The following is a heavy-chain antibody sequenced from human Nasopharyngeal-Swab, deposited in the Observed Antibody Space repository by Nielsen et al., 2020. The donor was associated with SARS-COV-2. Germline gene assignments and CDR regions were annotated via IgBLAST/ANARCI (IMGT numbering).Heavy chain of an antibody. CDR3: ARHPRRKLCPYGPLYYFDY. V-gene: IGHV4-39*01. D-gene: IGHD2-15*01. CDR1: GDSISSTSYY. J-gene: IGHJ4*02. CDR2: VYTNGGP. Sequence: SETLSLTCTVFGDSISSTSYYWAWIRQTRGKGLEWIGSVYTNGGPYYNPSLKSRVTLSADTAKNQFSLMLTSVGATDTAVYYCARHPRRKLCPYGPLYYFDYWGQGTLVTVSS.